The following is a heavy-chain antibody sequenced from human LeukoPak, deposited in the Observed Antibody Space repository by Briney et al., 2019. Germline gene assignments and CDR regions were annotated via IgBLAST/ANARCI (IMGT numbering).Heavy chain of an antibody. CDR3: AELGITMIGGV. Sequence: GGSLRLSCAASGFTFSNYGMHWVRQAPGKGLEWVAFIRFDGTSKYYADSVKGRFTISRDNAKNSLYLQMNSLRAEDTAVYYCAELGITMIGGVWGKGTTVTISS. V-gene: IGHV3-30*02. J-gene: IGHJ6*04. D-gene: IGHD3-10*02. CDR2: IRFDGTSK. CDR1: GFTFSNYG.